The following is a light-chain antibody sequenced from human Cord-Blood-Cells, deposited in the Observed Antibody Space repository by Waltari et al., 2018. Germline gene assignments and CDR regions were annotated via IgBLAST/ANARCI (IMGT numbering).Light chain of an antibody. CDR1: QGIRNG. J-gene: IGKJ2*01. CDR3: LQNYNYPLT. CDR2: AAS. Sequence: AIQMTQSPYSLSASVGDRVTITCRARQGIRNGVGWYEQRPGKAPQLLIYAASSLQSGVPSRFSGSASGPDFTLPIRSLPPEDFATYYCLQNYNYPLTFGQGTQLEIK. V-gene: IGKV1-6*01.